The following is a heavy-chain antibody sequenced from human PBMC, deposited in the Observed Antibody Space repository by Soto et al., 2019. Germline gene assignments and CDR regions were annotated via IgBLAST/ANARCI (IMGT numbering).Heavy chain of an antibody. D-gene: IGHD6-13*01. J-gene: IGHJ5*02. CDR2: IIPNIGIA. Sequence: GASVTVSCQASGYTFTVYYMHWVRQAPGQGLEWMGRIIPNIGIANYAQKFQGRVTITADKSTSTAYMELSSLRSEDTAVYYCARGGSWGIAAADPWGQGTLVTVSS. CDR3: ARGGSWGIAAADP. CDR1: GYTFTVYY. V-gene: IGHV1-69*04.